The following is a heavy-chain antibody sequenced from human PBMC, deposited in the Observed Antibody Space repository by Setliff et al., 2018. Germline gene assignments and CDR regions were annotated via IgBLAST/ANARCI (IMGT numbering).Heavy chain of an antibody. CDR1: GYTFTGYY. CDR2: MNIDNGKT. Sequence: GASVKVSCKASGYTFTGYYMHWMRQAPGQRLEWMGWMNIDNGKTEYSQEFQDRVTFTRDTFAETAYMELRSLTSDDMAVYYCARGYCDGIGCPAPLYYFDSWGQGTLITVSS. V-gene: IGHV1-3*03. D-gene: IGHD2-21*01. J-gene: IGHJ4*02. CDR3: ARGYCDGIGCPAPLYYFDS.